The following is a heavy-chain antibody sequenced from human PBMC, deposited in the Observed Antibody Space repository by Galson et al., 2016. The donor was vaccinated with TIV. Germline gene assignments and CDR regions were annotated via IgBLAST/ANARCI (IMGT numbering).Heavy chain of an antibody. CDR1: GFTFSSHA. D-gene: IGHD3-10*01. Sequence: SLRLSCAASGFTFSSHAMTWVRQAPGKGLEWVSAISGSGATTHYADSVEGRFTISRDNSKNTLYVQMNSLRAEDTAVYYCAKCPSSGFSYYYGWDVWGQGTTVTVS. CDR3: AKCPSSGFSYYYGWDV. V-gene: IGHV3-23*01. CDR2: ISGSGATT. J-gene: IGHJ6*02.